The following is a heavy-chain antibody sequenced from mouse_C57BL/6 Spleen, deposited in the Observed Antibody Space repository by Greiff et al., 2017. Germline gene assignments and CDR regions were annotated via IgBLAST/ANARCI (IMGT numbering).Heavy chain of an antibody. CDR1: GYTFTSYW. CDR2: IDPSDSET. CDR3: ARHYYGSSYAMDY. D-gene: IGHD1-1*01. Sequence: QVQLQQSGAELVRPGSSVKLSCKASGYTFTSYWMHWVKQRPIQGLEWIGNIDPSDSETHYNQKFKDKATLTVDKSSSTAYMQLSSLTSEDSAVYYCARHYYGSSYAMDYWGQGTSVTVSS. V-gene: IGHV1-52*01. J-gene: IGHJ4*01.